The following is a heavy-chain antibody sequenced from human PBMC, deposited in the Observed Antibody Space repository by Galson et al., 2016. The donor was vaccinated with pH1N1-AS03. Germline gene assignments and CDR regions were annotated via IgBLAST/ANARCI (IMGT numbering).Heavy chain of an antibody. CDR3: AKDVLSLAFDH. J-gene: IGHJ4*02. V-gene: IGHV3-23*01. CDR1: GFAVRANA. D-gene: IGHD3-16*02. Sequence: LRLSCAASGFAVRANAMSWVRQAPGKGLEWVSAIDGGRENTHHADSVKGRFTISRDNSKNTLYLQMNSLRPEDTAVYYCAKDVLSLAFDHWGQGALVTVSS. CDR2: IDGGRENT.